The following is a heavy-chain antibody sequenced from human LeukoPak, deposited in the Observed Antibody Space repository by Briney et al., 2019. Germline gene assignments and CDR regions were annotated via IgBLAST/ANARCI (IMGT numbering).Heavy chain of an antibody. J-gene: IGHJ4*02. V-gene: IGHV3-23*01. CDR3: AKDRGGRLGGFDY. Sequence: GGSLRLSCAVSGFTFSSYAMNWVRQAPGKGLEWVSFISGDGGSTYYADSVKGRFTISRDNSKNTLYLQMNSLRAEDTGVYYCAKDRGGRLGGFDYWGQGTLVTVSS. D-gene: IGHD2-15*01. CDR2: ISGDGGST. CDR1: GFTFSSYA.